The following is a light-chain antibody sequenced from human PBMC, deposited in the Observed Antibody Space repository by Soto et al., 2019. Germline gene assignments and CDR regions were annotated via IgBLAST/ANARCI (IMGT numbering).Light chain of an antibody. CDR2: EVS. V-gene: IGLV2-14*01. J-gene: IGLJ1*01. CDR3: SRYTSSRAYV. Sequence: QSVLTQPASVSGPPRQPSTISCTGTSTDVGGYNYASWYQQHKGKAPRLMIYEVSNRPSGVSNRYSGSKAGNTASLTISGLQAEDEVDYYCSRYTSSRAYVFGIGTKVTVL. CDR1: STDVGGYNY.